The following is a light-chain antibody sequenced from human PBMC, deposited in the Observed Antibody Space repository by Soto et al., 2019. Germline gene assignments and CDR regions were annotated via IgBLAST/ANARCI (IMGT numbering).Light chain of an antibody. CDR3: QQRSNWPPKIT. CDR1: QSVSSSY. J-gene: IGKJ5*01. Sequence: EIVLTQSPGTLSLSPGERATLSCRASQSVSSSYLAWYQQKPGQAPRLLIYGASSRATGIPDRFSGSGSGTDFTLTISRLEPEDFAVYYCQQRSNWPPKITFGQGTRLEIK. CDR2: GAS. V-gene: IGKV3D-20*02.